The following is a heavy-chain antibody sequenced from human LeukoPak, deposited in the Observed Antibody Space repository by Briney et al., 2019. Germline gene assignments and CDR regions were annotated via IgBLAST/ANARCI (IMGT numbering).Heavy chain of an antibody. D-gene: IGHD3-22*01. V-gene: IGHV1-18*01. J-gene: IGHJ5*02. CDR1: GYTFTSYG. CDR2: ISAYNGNT. Sequence: VASVTVSCKASGYTFTSYGISWVRQAPGQGLEWMGWISAYNGNTNYAQKLQGRVTMTTDTSTSTAYMELRSLRSDDTAVYYCARGVTYYYDSSGYFSWFDPGGQGTLVTVSS. CDR3: ARGVTYYYDSSGYFSWFDP.